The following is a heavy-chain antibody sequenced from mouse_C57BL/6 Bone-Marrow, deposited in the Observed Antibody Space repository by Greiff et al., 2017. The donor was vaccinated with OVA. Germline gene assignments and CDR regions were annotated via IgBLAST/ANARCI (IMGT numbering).Heavy chain of an antibody. J-gene: IGHJ2*01. D-gene: IGHD6-2*01. CDR3: ARVSAFDY. Sequence: VQLQQSGPELVKPGASVKISCTASGYAFSSSWINWVKQRPGKGLEWIGRIYPGDGDTNYNGKFKGKATLTADKSSSTAYMQLSSLTSADSAVYSRARVSAFDYWGQGTTLTVSS. CDR2: IYPGDGDT. CDR1: GYAFSSSW. V-gene: IGHV1-82*01.